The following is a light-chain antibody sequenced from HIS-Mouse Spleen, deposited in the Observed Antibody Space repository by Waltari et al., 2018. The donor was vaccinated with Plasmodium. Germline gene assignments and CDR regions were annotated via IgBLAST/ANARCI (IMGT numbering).Light chain of an antibody. Sequence: IQLTQSPSSPSPFVGRQGTNTCQASQEISNYLNLYQQKPGKAPKPQIHDAINLETGVPSRFSGSGSGTEFTFTISSLQPEDIATYYCKQYDNLPPAFTFGPGTKVDIK. CDR3: KQYDNLPPAFT. CDR1: QEISNY. V-gene: IGKV1-33*01. CDR2: DAI. J-gene: IGKJ3*01.